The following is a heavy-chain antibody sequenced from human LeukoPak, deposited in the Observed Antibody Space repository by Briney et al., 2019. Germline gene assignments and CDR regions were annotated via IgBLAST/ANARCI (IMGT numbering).Heavy chain of an antibody. V-gene: IGHV1-18*01. CDR1: GYTFTSYG. CDR3: ARETPVGACFDY. D-gene: IGHD2-15*01. J-gene: IGHJ4*02. CDR2: ISAYSGNT. Sequence: ASVKVSCKASGYTFTSYGVSWVRQAPGQGLEWMGWISAYSGNTNYAQKLQGRVTMTTDTSTSTAYMELRSLRSDDTAVYYCARETPVGACFDYWGQGTLVTVSS.